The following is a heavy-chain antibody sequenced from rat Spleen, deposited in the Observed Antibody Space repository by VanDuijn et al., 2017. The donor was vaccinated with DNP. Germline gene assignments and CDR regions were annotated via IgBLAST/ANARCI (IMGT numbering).Heavy chain of an antibody. V-gene: IGHV5-19*01. Sequence: EVQLVESGGGLVQPGRSLKISCEASEFTFSRSDVAWVRQVPTKGLEWVTSSSPSGGGTYYRDSVKGRFTISRDNSNRTLYLQMDSLRSEDTATYYCTTRDYFTGPYNSFPYWGQGTLVTVSS. CDR2: SSPSGGGT. D-gene: IGHD1-1*01. CDR1: EFTFSRSD. CDR3: TTRDYFTGPYNSFPY. J-gene: IGHJ3*01.